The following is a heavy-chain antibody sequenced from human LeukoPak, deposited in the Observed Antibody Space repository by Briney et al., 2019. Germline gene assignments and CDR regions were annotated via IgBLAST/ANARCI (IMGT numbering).Heavy chain of an antibody. J-gene: IGHJ4*02. Sequence: PSETLSLTCAVYGGSFSGYYWSWIRQPPGKGLEWIGEINHSGSTNYNPSLKSRVTISEDTSKNQFSLKLSSVTAADTAVYYCARGPTIGGSGWYANYWGQGTLVTVSS. V-gene: IGHV4-34*01. CDR3: ARGPTIGGSGWYANY. CDR2: INHSGST. CDR1: GGSFSGYY. D-gene: IGHD6-19*01.